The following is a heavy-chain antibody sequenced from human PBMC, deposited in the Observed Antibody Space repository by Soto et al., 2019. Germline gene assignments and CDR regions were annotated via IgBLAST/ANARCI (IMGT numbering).Heavy chain of an antibody. J-gene: IGHJ6*02. CDR3: ARDGAVPYGMDV. V-gene: IGHV4-31*11. D-gene: IGHD3-16*01. Sequence: QVQLQESGPGLVKPSQTLSLTCAVSGDSISSGGHYWSWVRQHPGKGLEWIGYIYNNGPTYFNPPCKRRXXMXVXXSKNEFSLKVTSVTAADTAVYYCARDGAVPYGMDVWGHGTAVTVSS. CDR2: IYNNGPT. CDR1: GDSISSGGHY.